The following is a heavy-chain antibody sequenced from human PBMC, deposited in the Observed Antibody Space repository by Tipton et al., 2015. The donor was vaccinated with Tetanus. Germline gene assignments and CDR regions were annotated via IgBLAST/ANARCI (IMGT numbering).Heavy chain of an antibody. V-gene: IGHV1-2*04. J-gene: IGHJ4*02. CDR3: ARDGGYYYDSSGYYPDY. D-gene: IGHD3-22*01. CDR2: INPNSGGT. CDR1: GYTFTGYY. Sequence: QSGAEVKEPGASVKVSCKASGYTFTGYYMHWVRQAPGQGLEWMGWINPNSGGTNYAQKFQGWVTMTRDTSISTAYMELSRLRSDDTAVYYCARDGGYYYDSSGYYPDYWGQGTLVTVSS.